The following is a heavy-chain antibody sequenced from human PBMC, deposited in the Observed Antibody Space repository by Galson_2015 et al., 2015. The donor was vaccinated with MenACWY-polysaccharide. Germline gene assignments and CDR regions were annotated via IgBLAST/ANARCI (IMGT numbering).Heavy chain of an antibody. CDR2: FHYIGST. Sequence: ETLSLTCTVSGGSISSSSYYWGWIRQSPGKGLEWIGSFHYIGSTYYNPSLKSRVTISVDTSKNQFSLKLSSVTAANTALYYCARHRDCGGWYEIGDAFDI. CDR3: ARHRDCGGWYEIGDAFDI. CDR1: GGSISSSSYY. J-gene: IGHJ3*02. V-gene: IGHV4-39*01. D-gene: IGHD6-19*01.